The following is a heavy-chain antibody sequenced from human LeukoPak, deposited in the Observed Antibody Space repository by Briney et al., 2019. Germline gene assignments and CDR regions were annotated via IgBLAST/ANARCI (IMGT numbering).Heavy chain of an antibody. CDR3: ARDRRELPSRGYYGMDV. J-gene: IGHJ6*02. Sequence: GGSLRLSCAASGFTFSNYWMSWVRQAPGKGLEWVANLHQDGSEKYYVDSVKGRFTISRDNAENSLYLQMNSLRAEDTAIYYCARDRRELPSRGYYGMDVWGQGTTVTVSS. CDR2: LHQDGSEK. V-gene: IGHV3-7*01. CDR1: GFTFSNYW. D-gene: IGHD1-26*01.